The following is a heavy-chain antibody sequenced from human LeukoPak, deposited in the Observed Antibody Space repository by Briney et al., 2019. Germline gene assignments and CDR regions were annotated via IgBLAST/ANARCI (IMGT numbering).Heavy chain of an antibody. D-gene: IGHD2-2*01. J-gene: IGHJ6*03. V-gene: IGHV3-74*01. CDR3: ARAIAIVVVPATSPYMDV. CDR1: GFTFSRYW. CDR2: INSDGSGT. Sequence: GGSLRLSCVASGFTFSRYWMHWARQAPGKGLVWVSRINSDGSGTSNADSAKGRFTISRDNAKNTLYLQMNSLRAEDTAVYYCARAIAIVVVPATSPYMDVWGKGTTVTVSS.